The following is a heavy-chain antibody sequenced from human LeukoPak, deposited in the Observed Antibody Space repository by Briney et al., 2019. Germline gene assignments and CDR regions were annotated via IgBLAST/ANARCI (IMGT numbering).Heavy chain of an antibody. D-gene: IGHD6-13*01. CDR3: ARVSAIAAAGRRGYYFDY. V-gene: IGHV4-34*01. CDR1: GGSFSGYY. CDR2: INHSGST. J-gene: IGHJ4*02. Sequence: PSETLSLTCAVYGGSFSGYYWSWIRQPPGKGLEWIGEINHSGSTNYNPSLKSRVTISVDTSKNQFSLKLSSVTAADTAVYYCARVSAIAAAGRRGYYFDYWGQGTLVTVSS.